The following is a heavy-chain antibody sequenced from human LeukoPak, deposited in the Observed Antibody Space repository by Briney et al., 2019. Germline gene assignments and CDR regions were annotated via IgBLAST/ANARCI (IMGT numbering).Heavy chain of an antibody. Sequence: SVKVPCKASGGTFSSYAIGWVRQAPGQGLEWMGGIIPIFGTANYAQKFQGRVTITADESTSTAYMELSSLRSEDTAVYYCARVRIKRILEWSAHDYYYYYMDVWGKGTTVTVSS. CDR2: IIPIFGTA. D-gene: IGHD3-3*01. J-gene: IGHJ6*03. CDR1: GGTFSSYA. V-gene: IGHV1-69*13. CDR3: ARVRIKRILEWSAHDYYYYYMDV.